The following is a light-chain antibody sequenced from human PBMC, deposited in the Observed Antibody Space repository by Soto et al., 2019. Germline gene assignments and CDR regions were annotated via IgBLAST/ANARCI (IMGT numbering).Light chain of an antibody. CDR2: WAS. J-gene: IGKJ1*01. CDR3: QQYYSTPRT. V-gene: IGKV4-1*01. CDR1: QSVGSD. Sequence: DIVMTQSPDSLAVSPGEIATLSCRASQSVGSDLAWYQQKPGQPPKLLIYWASTRESGVPDRFSGSGSGTDFTLTISSLQAEDVAVYYCQQYYSTPRTFGQGTKVDIK.